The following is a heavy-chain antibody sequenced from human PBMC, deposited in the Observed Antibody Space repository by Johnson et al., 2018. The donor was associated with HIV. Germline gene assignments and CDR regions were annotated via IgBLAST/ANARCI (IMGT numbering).Heavy chain of an antibody. CDR2: ISWNSGSI. CDR1: GFTFDDYA. D-gene: IGHD3-3*01. J-gene: IGHJ3*02. CDR3: ARGSVFDI. V-gene: IGHV3-9*03. Sequence: VQLVESGGGLVQPGRSLRLSCAASGFTFDDYAMHCVRQAPGKGLEWVSGISWNSGSIGYADSVKGRFTISRDHAKNSLYLQMNSLTAGDMAVYYCARGSVFDIWGRGTMVTVSS.